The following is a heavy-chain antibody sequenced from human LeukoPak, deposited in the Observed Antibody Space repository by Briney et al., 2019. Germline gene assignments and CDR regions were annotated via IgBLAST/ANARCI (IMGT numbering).Heavy chain of an antibody. J-gene: IGHJ6*03. CDR2: IYHGGST. V-gene: IGHV4-38-2*02. CDR1: GYSISSGYY. Sequence: SETLSLTCIVSGYSISSGYYWVWIRQPPGKGLEWIGSIYHGGSTLYNPSLKSRVTISVDTSKNKFSLKLSSVTAADTAMYYCARDQPYMDVWGEGTTVTVSS. CDR3: ARDQPYMDV.